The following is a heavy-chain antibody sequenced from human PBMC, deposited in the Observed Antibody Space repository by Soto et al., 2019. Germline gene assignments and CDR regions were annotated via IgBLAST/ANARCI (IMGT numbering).Heavy chain of an antibody. CDR3: ARGGGNGDAFDV. D-gene: IGHD2-15*01. J-gene: IGHJ3*01. Sequence: QVQLQESGPRPVKPSDTLSLTCAVSGYSISSSNWWGWIRQPPGKGLEWIGYIHYSGTTYDNPSLNSRVTMSVDTSKNKFTLKLSSVTAVDTALYYCARGGGNGDAFDVWGQGTLVTVSS. CDR1: GYSISSSNW. V-gene: IGHV4-28*03. CDR2: IHYSGTT.